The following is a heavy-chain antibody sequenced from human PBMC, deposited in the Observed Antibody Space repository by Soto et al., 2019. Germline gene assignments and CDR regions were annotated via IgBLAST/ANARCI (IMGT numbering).Heavy chain of an antibody. V-gene: IGHV4-4*02. Sequence: SETLSLTGAVYVFSIRSNKLWSWVRQPPGKGLEWIVEIYHSGSTNYNPSLKSRVTISLDKSKNQFSLKLTSVTAADSAVYYCARDDHIVVVPTSLGAMDVWGQGTTVTVSS. CDR1: VFSIRSNKL. J-gene: IGHJ6*02. CDR3: ARDDHIVVVPTSLGAMDV. CDR2: IYHSGST. D-gene: IGHD2-2*01.